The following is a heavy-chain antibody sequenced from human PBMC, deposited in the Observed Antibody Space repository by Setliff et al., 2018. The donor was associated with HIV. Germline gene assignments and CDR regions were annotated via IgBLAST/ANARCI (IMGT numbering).Heavy chain of an antibody. CDR1: GFTFSSYE. Sequence: GGSLRLSCAASGFTFSSYEMNWVRQAPGKGLEWVSYISSSGSTIYYADSVKGRFTISRDNSKNTLYLQMNSLRAEDTAVYYCANRGYSGYDYSNYYYYGMDVWGQGITVTVSS. CDR2: ISSSGSTI. D-gene: IGHD5-12*01. CDR3: ANRGYSGYDYSNYYYYGMDV. V-gene: IGHV3-48*03. J-gene: IGHJ6*02.